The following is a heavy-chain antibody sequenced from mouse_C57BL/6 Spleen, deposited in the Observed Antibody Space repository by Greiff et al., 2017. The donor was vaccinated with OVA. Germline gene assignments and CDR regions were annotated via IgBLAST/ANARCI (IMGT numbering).Heavy chain of an antibody. J-gene: IGHJ4*01. D-gene: IGHD2-4*01. CDR2: ISDGGSYT. Sequence: EVHLVESGGGLVKPGGSLKLSCAASGFTFSSYAMSWVRQTPEKRLEWVATISDGGSYTYYPDNVKGRFTISRDNAKNNLYLQMSHLKSEDTAMYYCARDWELRRDYYAMDYWGQGTSVTVSS. V-gene: IGHV5-4*01. CDR1: GFTFSSYA. CDR3: ARDWELRRDYYAMDY.